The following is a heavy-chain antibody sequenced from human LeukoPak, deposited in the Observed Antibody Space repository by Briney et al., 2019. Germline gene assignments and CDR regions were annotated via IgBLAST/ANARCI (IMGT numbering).Heavy chain of an antibody. CDR3: ARRYQLPPYYYYGMDV. CDR2: INHSGSA. D-gene: IGHD2-2*01. Sequence: SETLSLTCAVYGGSFSVYYWSWLRQPPGKGLEWIGEINHSGSANYNPSLKSRVTISVDTSKNQFSLKLSSVTAADTAVYYCARRYQLPPYYYYGMDVWGKGATVTVSS. V-gene: IGHV4-34*01. J-gene: IGHJ6*04. CDR1: GGSFSVYY.